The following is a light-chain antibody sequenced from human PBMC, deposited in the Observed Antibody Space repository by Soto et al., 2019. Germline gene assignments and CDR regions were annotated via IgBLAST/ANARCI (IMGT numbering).Light chain of an antibody. CDR3: QQSYSTPDT. CDR1: QSISNY. J-gene: IGKJ2*01. V-gene: IGKV1-39*01. CDR2: AAS. Sequence: DIQMTQSPSSLSASVGDRVTITCRASQSISNYFNWYQQKPGKAPKLLIYAASSLQSGVPSRFSGSGSGTDFTLTISSLQPEDFATYYCQQSYSTPDTFGQGTKLEIK.